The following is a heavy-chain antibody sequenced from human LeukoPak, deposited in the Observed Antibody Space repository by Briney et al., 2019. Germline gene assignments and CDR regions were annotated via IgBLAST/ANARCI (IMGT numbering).Heavy chain of an antibody. D-gene: IGHD6-19*01. V-gene: IGHV4-4*07. CDR1: GASISSYY. CDR3: ARDGGSGWFDY. Sequence: PSETLSLTCTVSGASISSYYWSRIRQPAGKGLEWIGRIDGSGNTNYNPSLKSRISVSVDTSKNQVSLKLSYVTAADTAVYYCARDGGSGWFDYWGQGTLVTVSS. J-gene: IGHJ4*02. CDR2: IDGSGNT.